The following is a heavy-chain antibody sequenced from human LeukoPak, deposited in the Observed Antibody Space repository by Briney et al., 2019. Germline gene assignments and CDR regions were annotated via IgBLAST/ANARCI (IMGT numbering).Heavy chain of an antibody. CDR3: AKDIGSGGGTTGAYYYYYGMDV. D-gene: IGHD1-1*01. Sequence: GGSLRLSCAASGFTFDDYAMHWVRQAPGKGLEWVSGISWNSGSIGYADSVKGRFTISRDNAKNSLYLQMNSLRAEDTALYYCAKDIGSGGGTTGAYYYYYGMDVWGQGTTVTVSS. J-gene: IGHJ6*02. CDR2: ISWNSGSI. CDR1: GFTFDDYA. V-gene: IGHV3-9*01.